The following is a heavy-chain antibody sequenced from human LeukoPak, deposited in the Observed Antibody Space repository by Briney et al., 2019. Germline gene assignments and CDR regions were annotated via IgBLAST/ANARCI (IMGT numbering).Heavy chain of an antibody. D-gene: IGHD5-18*01. CDR3: ARHSGYSYGYHFDY. CDR2: IRYDGSNK. Sequence: GGSLRLSCAASGFTFSSYGMHWVRQAPGKGLEWVAFIRYDGSNKYYADSVKGRFTISRDNSKNTLYLQMNSLRAEDTAVYYCARHSGYSYGYHFDYWGQGTLVTVSS. V-gene: IGHV3-30*02. J-gene: IGHJ4*02. CDR1: GFTFSSYG.